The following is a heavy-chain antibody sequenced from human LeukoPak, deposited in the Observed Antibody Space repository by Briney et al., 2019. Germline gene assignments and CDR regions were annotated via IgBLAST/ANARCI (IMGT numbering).Heavy chain of an antibody. CDR3: ARERQNKDFWSGGDY. CDR2: ISPSSTRI. D-gene: IGHD3-3*01. Sequence: GGSLRLSCAASGFTFSSYDMNWVRQAPGKGLEWVSYISPSSTRIDYAASVKGRFTISRDSAKNSLYLQMNTLRPEDTAVYYCARERQNKDFWSGGDYWGQGTLVTVSS. J-gene: IGHJ4*02. V-gene: IGHV3-48*04. CDR1: GFTFSSYD.